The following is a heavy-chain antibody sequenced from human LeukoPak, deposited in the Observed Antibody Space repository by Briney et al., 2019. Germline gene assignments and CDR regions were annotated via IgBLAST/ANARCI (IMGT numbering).Heavy chain of an antibody. D-gene: IGHD3-9*01. V-gene: IGHV4-31*03. CDR1: GGSISSGGYY. J-gene: IGHJ4*02. CDR2: IYYSGST. Sequence: PSQTLSLTCTVSGGSISSGGYYWSWIRQHPGKGLEWIGYIYYSGSTYYNPSLKSRVTISVDTSKNQFSLKLSSVTAAGTAVYYCARGDFDWLVFDYWGQGTLVTVSS. CDR3: ARGDFDWLVFDY.